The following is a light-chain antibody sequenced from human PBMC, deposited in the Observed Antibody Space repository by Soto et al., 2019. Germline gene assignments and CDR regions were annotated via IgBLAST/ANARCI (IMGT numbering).Light chain of an antibody. CDR2: EAS. CDR1: SSDVGSYNL. J-gene: IGLJ1*01. Sequence: QSALTQPASVSGSPGQSITISCTGTSSDVGSYNLVSWYQQHPGKVPKIMIYEASKRPSGAPNRFSGSKSGNTASLTISGLQAEDEADYYCCSYAGSSTWVFGTGTKRTVL. V-gene: IGLV2-23*01. CDR3: CSYAGSSTWV.